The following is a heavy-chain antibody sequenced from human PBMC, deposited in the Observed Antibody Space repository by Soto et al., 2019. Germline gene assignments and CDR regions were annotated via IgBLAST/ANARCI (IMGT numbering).Heavy chain of an antibody. Sequence: QVQLVQSGAEVKKPGSSVKVSCKASGGTFSSYAISWVRQAPGQGLEWMGGIIPIFGTANYAQKFQGRVTITADESMSTAYMELSSLRSEDTAVYYCAGNLEVASTLAYNWFDPWGQGTLVTVSS. V-gene: IGHV1-69*12. D-gene: IGHD6-19*01. CDR3: AGNLEVASTLAYNWFDP. CDR1: GGTFSSYA. CDR2: IIPIFGTA. J-gene: IGHJ5*02.